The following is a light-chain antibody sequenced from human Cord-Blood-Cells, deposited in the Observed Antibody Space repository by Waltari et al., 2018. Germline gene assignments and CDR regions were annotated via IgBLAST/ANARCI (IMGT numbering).Light chain of an antibody. V-gene: IGKV2D-29*02. CDR3: MQSIQLPIT. CDR1: QSLLHSDGKTY. CDR2: EVS. Sequence: DIVMTQTPLSLSVTPGQPASISCKSSQSLLHSDGKTYLYWYLQKQGQSPQLLSYEVSNRFAGVPDRFSGSGSGTDFTLKISRVEAEDVVVYYCMQSIQLPITFGQGTRLEIK. J-gene: IGKJ5*01.